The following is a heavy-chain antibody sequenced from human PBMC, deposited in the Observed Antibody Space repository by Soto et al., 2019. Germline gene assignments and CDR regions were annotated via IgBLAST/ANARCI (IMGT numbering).Heavy chain of an antibody. CDR1: GFTVSSNY. Sequence: GGSLRLSCAASGFTVSSNYMSWVRQAPGKGLEWVSVIYSGGSTYYADSVKGRFTISRDNSKNTLYLQMNSLRAEDTAVYYCAREGYYYYYMDVWGKGTTVTVSS. CDR2: IYSGGST. CDR3: AREGYYYYYMDV. V-gene: IGHV3-66*01. J-gene: IGHJ6*03.